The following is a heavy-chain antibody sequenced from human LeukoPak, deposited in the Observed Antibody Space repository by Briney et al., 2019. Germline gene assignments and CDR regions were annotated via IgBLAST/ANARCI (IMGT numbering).Heavy chain of an antibody. CDR3: ARAVPGFSNPDY. Sequence: PGGSLRLSCAASGFTFSDYWMSWVRQAPGKGLEWVANIKQDGSEKSYVDSVKGRFTISRDNAKNSLYLQMNSLRPEDTAVYYCARAVPGFSNPDYWGQGTLVTVSS. CDR1: GFTFSDYW. J-gene: IGHJ4*02. D-gene: IGHD6-19*01. CDR2: IKQDGSEK. V-gene: IGHV3-7*01.